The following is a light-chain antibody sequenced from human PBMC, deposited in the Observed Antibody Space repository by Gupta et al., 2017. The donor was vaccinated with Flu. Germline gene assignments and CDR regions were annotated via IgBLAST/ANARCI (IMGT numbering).Light chain of an antibody. V-gene: IGKV3-11*01. Sequence: PGERATLFCRARQSIQYYLAWYQQSLGQHPRLLIYDTSARVRGIPARFSGSGSGTDFTITITRLMHAAIAVYYCKQRKKCPQAFAQGTKVE. CDR2: DTS. J-gene: IGKJ1*01. CDR1: QSIQYY. CDR3: KQRKKCPQA.